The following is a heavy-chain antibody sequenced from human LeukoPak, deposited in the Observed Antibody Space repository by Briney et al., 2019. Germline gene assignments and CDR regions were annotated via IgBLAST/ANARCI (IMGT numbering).Heavy chain of an antibody. CDR3: ARDRVFWNGYLRDYYYYIDV. CDR1: GFTFSSVS. Sequence: QPEGSLRLSCAASGFTFSSVSMSWVRQAPGKGLEWVANIKQDGSEKYYVDSVKGRFTISRDNAKNSLYLQMNSLRAEDTAGYYCARDRVFWNGYLRDYYYYIDVWGKGTTVTVSS. V-gene: IGHV3-7*01. J-gene: IGHJ6*03. CDR2: IKQDGSEK. D-gene: IGHD3-3*01.